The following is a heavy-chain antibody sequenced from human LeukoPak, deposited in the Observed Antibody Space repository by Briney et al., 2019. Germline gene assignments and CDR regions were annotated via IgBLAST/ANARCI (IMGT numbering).Heavy chain of an antibody. CDR2: IKEDGSGK. J-gene: IGHJ3*02. CDR3: ARDPYSGKYGAFDI. D-gene: IGHD1-26*01. V-gene: IGHV3-7*01. CDR1: GFSFSTSS. Sequence: GGSLRLSCVASGFSFSTSSMTWVRQSPGKGLEWLANIKEDGSGKVYVESVKGRFTISRDNAKNSLYLQMNTLRVDDSAVYYCARDPYSGKYGAFDIWGQGTMVTISS.